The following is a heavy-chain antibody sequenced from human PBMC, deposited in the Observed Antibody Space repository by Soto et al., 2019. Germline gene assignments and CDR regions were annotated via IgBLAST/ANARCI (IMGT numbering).Heavy chain of an antibody. V-gene: IGHV3-23*01. D-gene: IGHD6-19*01. Sequence: LRLSCAASGFTFSSYAMSWVRQAPGKGLEWVSGISGSGDTTYYADSVKGRFTISRDNSKNTLYLQMNSLGAEDTAVYYCAKTVPGTKYWGQGTLVTVSS. J-gene: IGHJ4*02. CDR3: AKTVPGTKY. CDR1: GFTFSSYA. CDR2: ISGSGDTT.